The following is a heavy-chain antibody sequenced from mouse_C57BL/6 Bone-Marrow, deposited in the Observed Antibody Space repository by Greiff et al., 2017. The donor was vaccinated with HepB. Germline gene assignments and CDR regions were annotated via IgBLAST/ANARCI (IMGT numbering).Heavy chain of an antibody. Sequence: VKVQQPGTELVKPGASVKLSCKASGYTFTSYWMHWVKQRPGQGLEWIGNINPSNGGTNYNEKFKSKATLTVDKSSSTAYMQLSSLTSEDSAVYYCARPSYYWYFDVWGTGTTVTVSS. CDR3: ARPSYYWYFDV. J-gene: IGHJ1*03. CDR1: GYTFTSYW. CDR2: INPSNGGT. V-gene: IGHV1-53*01.